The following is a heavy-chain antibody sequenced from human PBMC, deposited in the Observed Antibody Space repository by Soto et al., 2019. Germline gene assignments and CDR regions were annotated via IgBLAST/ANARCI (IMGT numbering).Heavy chain of an antibody. CDR3: ARPRWGPMARDTFYFDY. V-gene: IGHV1-69*13. J-gene: IGHJ4*02. Sequence: SVKVSCKASGGTFSSYAISGVRQAPGQGLEWMGGIIPIFGTANYAQKFQGRVTITADESTSTAYMELSSLRSEDTAMYYCARPRWGPMARDTFYFDYWGQGTLVTVSS. CDR1: GGTFSSYA. D-gene: IGHD3-10*01. CDR2: IIPIFGTA.